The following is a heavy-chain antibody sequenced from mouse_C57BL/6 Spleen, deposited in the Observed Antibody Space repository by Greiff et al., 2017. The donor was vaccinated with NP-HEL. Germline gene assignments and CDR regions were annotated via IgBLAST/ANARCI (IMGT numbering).Heavy chain of an antibody. V-gene: IGHV1-22*01. CDR3: ARGGFYSTSYYAMDY. CDR2: INPNNGGT. J-gene: IGHJ4*01. D-gene: IGHD2-1*01. Sequence: EVQLQESGPELVKPGASVKMSCKASGYTFTDYNMHWVKQSHGKSLEWIGYINPNNGGTSYNQKFKGKATLTVDKSSSTAYMELRSLTSEDSTVYYCARGGFYSTSYYAMDYWGKGTSVTVSS. CDR1: GYTFTDYN.